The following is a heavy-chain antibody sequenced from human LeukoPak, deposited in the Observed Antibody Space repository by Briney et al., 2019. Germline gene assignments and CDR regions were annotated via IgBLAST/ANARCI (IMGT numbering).Heavy chain of an antibody. CDR2: ISAYNGNT. V-gene: IGHV1-18*01. J-gene: IGHJ4*02. CDR1: GYTFTSYG. D-gene: IGHD3-3*01. Sequence: ASVKVSCKASGYTFTSYGISWVRQSPGQGLEWMGWISAYNGNTNYAQKLQGRVTMTTDTSTSTAYMELRSLRSDDTAVYYCARDLGDYDFCSGYKGAAPNFDYWGQGTLVTVSS. CDR3: ARDLGDYDFCSGYKGAAPNFDY.